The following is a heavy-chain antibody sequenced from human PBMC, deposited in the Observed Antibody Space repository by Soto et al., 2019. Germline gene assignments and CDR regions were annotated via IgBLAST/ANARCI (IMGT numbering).Heavy chain of an antibody. Sequence: ASVQVSCKASGYTLTGDYMHWVRQAPGQGLEWMGIFNPTSGSTNYAQKFQGRVTLTRDTSTRTVYMELSSLRFDDTAVYYCARDLAAGDYWGQGTLVTVSS. V-gene: IGHV1-46*01. J-gene: IGHJ4*02. CDR3: ARDLAAGDY. D-gene: IGHD6-13*01. CDR1: GYTLTGDY. CDR2: FNPTSGST.